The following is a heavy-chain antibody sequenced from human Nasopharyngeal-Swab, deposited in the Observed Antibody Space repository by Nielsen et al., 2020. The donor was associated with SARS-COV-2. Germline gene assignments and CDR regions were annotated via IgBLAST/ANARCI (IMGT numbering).Heavy chain of an antibody. D-gene: IGHD5-12*01. Sequence: GESLKISCTASGFTFGDYAMIWVRQAPGKGLEWVGFLRSKAYGGTTEYAASVKGRFTISRDDSKSIAYLQMNSLKTEDTAVYYCTIMRVATITVFGMDVWGQGTTVTVSS. CDR2: LRSKAYGGTT. V-gene: IGHV3-49*04. CDR1: GFTFGDYA. J-gene: IGHJ6*02. CDR3: TIMRVATITVFGMDV.